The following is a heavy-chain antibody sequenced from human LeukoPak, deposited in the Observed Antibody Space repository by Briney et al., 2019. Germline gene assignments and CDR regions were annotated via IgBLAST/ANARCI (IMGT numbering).Heavy chain of an antibody. J-gene: IGHJ6*02. CDR3: ARVQLWSQRGYYYGMDV. CDR2: ISSSGSTI. CDR1: GFTFSSYE. V-gene: IGHV3-48*03. Sequence: PGGSLRLSCAASGFTFSSYEMNWVRQAPGKGLEWVSYISSSGSTIYYADSVKGRFTISRDNAKNSLYLQMNSLRAEDTAVYYCARVQLWSQRGYYYGMDVWGQGTTVTVSS. D-gene: IGHD5-18*01.